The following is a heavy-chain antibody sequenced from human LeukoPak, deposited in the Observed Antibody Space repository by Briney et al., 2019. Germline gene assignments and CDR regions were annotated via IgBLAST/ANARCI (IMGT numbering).Heavy chain of an antibody. Sequence: ASVKVSCKASGYTFTSYDINWVRQATGQGLEWMGWMNPNSGNTGYAQKFQGRVTMTRNTSISTAYMELSSLRSEDTAVYYCARGSMVGAPNPYYGMDVWGRGTTVTVSS. D-gene: IGHD1-26*01. V-gene: IGHV1-8*01. J-gene: IGHJ6*02. CDR2: MNPNSGNT. CDR3: ARGSMVGAPNPYYGMDV. CDR1: GYTFTSYD.